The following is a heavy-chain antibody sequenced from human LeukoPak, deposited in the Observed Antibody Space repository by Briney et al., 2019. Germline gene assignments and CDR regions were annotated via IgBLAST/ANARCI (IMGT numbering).Heavy chain of an antibody. D-gene: IGHD1-26*01. CDR2: IKEDGSAK. CDR3: ARDAEGGTYRY. CDR1: GFTFSASW. Sequence: GGSLRLSCAASGFTFSASWMSWVRQAPGKGLERVANIKEDGSAKYYVDSVTGRFTISRDNAKNSLFLQMNSLRAEDTAVYYCARDAEGGTYRYWGQGTLVTVSS. V-gene: IGHV3-7*04. J-gene: IGHJ4*02.